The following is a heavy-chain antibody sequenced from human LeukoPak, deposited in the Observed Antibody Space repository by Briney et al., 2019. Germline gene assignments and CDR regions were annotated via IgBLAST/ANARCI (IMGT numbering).Heavy chain of an antibody. Sequence: GGSLRLSCAASGFTSSNYDMNWVRQAPGKGLEWVSDISGSTDNTYYADSVKGRFTISRDSSKNTLYLQMNSLRAEDTAVYYCAKHQRGGYDSPSHYWGQGTLVTVSS. D-gene: IGHD5-12*01. CDR3: AKHQRGGYDSPSHY. CDR2: ISGSTDNT. V-gene: IGHV3-23*01. J-gene: IGHJ4*02. CDR1: GFTSSNYD.